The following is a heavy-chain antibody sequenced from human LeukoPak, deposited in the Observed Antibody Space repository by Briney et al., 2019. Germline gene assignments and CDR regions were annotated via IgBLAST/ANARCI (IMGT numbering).Heavy chain of an antibody. V-gene: IGHV4-30-2*01. D-gene: IGHD5-18*01. J-gene: IGHJ4*02. CDR3: ARSGYSYGNGGDYFDY. CDR1: GGSISSGGYS. CDR2: IYHSGST. Sequence: PSETLSLTCAVSGGSISSGGYSWSWIRQPPGKGLEWIGYIYHSGSTYYNPSLKSRVTISVDRSKNQFSLKLSSVTAADTAVYYCARSGYSYGNGGDYFDYWGQGTLVTVSS.